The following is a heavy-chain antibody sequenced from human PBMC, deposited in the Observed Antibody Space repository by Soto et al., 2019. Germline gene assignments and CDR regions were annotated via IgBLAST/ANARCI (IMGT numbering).Heavy chain of an antibody. CDR3: ARVRYAGGHNS. Sequence: PSETLSLTCTVSGDSISSGGFHWSWIRQHPEKGLEWIGYIYDRGSIYYNPSLKSRLTISLDTSENQFSLKLSSATAADTAVYNWARVRYAGGHNSWGQGTLVTVAS. CDR2: IYDRGSI. J-gene: IGHJ4*02. CDR1: GDSISSGGFH. D-gene: IGHD3-16*02. V-gene: IGHV4-31*03.